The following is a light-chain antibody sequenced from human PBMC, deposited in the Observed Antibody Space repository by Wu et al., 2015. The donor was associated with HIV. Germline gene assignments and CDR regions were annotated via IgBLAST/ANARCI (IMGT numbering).Light chain of an antibody. V-gene: IGKV1-27*01. J-gene: IGKJ3*01. CDR1: QDINIY. CDR2: GAS. Sequence: QMTQSPSFLSASVGDRVTLTCRASQDINIYLTWYQQKPGKVPKLLIHGASFLAPGVPSRFSGSRFGTNFTLTISNLQPDDVATYYCQQLNTYPLTFGPGTKVDIK. CDR3: QQLNTYPLT.